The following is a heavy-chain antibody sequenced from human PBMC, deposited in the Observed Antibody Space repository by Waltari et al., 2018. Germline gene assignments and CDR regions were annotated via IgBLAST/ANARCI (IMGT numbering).Heavy chain of an antibody. D-gene: IGHD5-12*01. CDR2: INYSGST. V-gene: IGHV4-59*11. CDR1: GGSISSRY. J-gene: IGHJ3*02. Sequence: QVQLQESGPGLVKPSETLSLTCTVSGGSISSRYCNWIRPPPGKGLEWIGYINYSGSTNYNPPLKSRVTISVDTSKNQFSLKLSSVTAADTAVYYCVTYSGYDPNDDFDIWGQGTMVTVSS. CDR3: VTYSGYDPNDDFDI.